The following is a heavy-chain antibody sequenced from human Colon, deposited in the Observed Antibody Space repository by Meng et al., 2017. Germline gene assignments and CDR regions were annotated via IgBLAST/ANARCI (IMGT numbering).Heavy chain of an antibody. CDR3: ARSFWGFNYKVDY. D-gene: IGHD7-27*01. Sequence: EGLLVGSGGGLVKPGGSLRLSCAASGFTFSSYSMNWVRQAPGKGLEWVSSIGYSSSYIYYADSVKGRFTISRDNAKNSLYLQMNSLRAEDTAVYYCARSFWGFNYKVDYWGQGTLVTVSS. CDR1: GFTFSSYS. J-gene: IGHJ4*02. V-gene: IGHV3-21*01. CDR2: IGYSSSYI.